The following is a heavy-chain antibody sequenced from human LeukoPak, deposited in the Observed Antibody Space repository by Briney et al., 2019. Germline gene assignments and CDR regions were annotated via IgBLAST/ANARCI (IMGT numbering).Heavy chain of an antibody. CDR2: IYYSGST. D-gene: IGHD3-3*01. CDR1: GGSISSSSYY. V-gene: IGHV4-39*07. Sequence: PSETLSLTCTVSGGSISSSSYYWGWIRQPPGKGLEWIGSIYYSGSTYYNPSLKSRVTISVDTSKNQFSLKLSSVTAADTAVYYCARDLTRIFRVANWFDPWGQGTLVTVSS. CDR3: ARDLTRIFRVANWFDP. J-gene: IGHJ5*02.